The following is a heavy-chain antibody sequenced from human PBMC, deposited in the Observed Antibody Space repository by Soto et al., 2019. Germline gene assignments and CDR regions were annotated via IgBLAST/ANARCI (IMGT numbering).Heavy chain of an antibody. CDR1: GFTFNTYS. V-gene: IGHV3-33*01. D-gene: IGHD4-17*01. CDR2: IWYDGTQK. J-gene: IGHJ4*02. Sequence: QVQLEESGGGVVQPGRSRRLSCEASGFTFNTYSMHWVRQPPGKGLEWLAAIWYDGTQKYYADSVKGRFIISRDNSKKTLYLEMNSLRAEETAVYYCARAGGTTVTGLWHFGSWVQGTLVTVSS. CDR3: ARAGGTTVTGLWHFGS.